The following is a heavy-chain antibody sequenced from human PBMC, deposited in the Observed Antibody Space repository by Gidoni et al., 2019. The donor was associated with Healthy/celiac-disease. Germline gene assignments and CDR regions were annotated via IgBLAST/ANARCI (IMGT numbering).Heavy chain of an antibody. Sequence: QVQLVQSGAEVKKPGASVKVSCKVSGYTLTELSMHWVRQAPGKGLEWMGGFDPEDGETIYAQKFQGRVTMTEDTSTDTAYMELSSLRSEDTAVYYCATVKVRYDYVWGSQNRNFGLDYWGQGTLVTVSS. CDR3: ATVKVRYDYVWGSQNRNFGLDY. CDR1: GYTLTELS. V-gene: IGHV1-24*01. CDR2: FDPEDGET. J-gene: IGHJ4*02. D-gene: IGHD3-16*01.